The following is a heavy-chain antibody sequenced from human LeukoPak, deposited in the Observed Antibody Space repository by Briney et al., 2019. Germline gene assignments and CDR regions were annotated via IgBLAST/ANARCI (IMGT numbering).Heavy chain of an antibody. CDR1: GGSISSSSYY. Sequence: SETLSLTCTVSGGSISSSSYYWGWIRQPPGKGLEWIGSIYYSGSTYYNPSPKSRVTISVDTSKNQFSLKLSSVTAADTAVYYCARLSGSGTAFDYWGQGTLVTVSS. D-gene: IGHD3-10*01. CDR2: IYYSGST. CDR3: ARLSGSGTAFDY. J-gene: IGHJ4*02. V-gene: IGHV4-39*01.